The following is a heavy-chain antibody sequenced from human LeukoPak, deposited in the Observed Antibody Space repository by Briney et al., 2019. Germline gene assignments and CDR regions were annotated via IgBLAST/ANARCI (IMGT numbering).Heavy chain of an antibody. Sequence: GGSLRLSCAASGFTFSSYGMHWVRQAPGKGLEWVAVISYDGNIKYCTDSVKGRFTISRDNSKNTLYLQMNSLRAEDTAVYYCARDYLMGGTTGKAFDIWGQGTMVTISS. CDR3: ARDYLMGGTTGKAFDI. D-gene: IGHD1-26*01. V-gene: IGHV3-30*19. CDR2: ISYDGNIK. J-gene: IGHJ3*02. CDR1: GFTFSSYG.